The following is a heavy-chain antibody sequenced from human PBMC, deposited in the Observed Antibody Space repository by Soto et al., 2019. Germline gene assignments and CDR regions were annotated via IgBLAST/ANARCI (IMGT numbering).Heavy chain of an antibody. CDR3: ARHPERIAQIGWFDP. V-gene: IGHV3-48*01. CDR2: ISSSSSTI. Sequence: EVQLVESGGGLVQPGGSLRLSCAASGFTFSSYSMNWVRQAPGKGLEWVSYISSSSSTIYYADSVKGRFTISRDTAKNSLHLQMNSLRAEDTAVYYCARHPERIAQIGWFDPWGQGTLVTVSS. CDR1: GFTFSSYS. J-gene: IGHJ5*02. D-gene: IGHD6-13*01.